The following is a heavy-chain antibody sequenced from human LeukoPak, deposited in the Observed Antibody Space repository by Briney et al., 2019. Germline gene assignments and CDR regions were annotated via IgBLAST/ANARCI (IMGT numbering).Heavy chain of an antibody. CDR3: AKDEYSSPGY. V-gene: IGHV3-30*18. CDR1: GFTFSSYG. Sequence: GGSLRLSCAASGFTFSSYGMHWVRQAPGKGLEWVAVISYDGSNKYYADSVKGRSTISRDNSKNTLYLQMNSLRAEDTAVYYCAKDEYSSPGYWGQGTLVTVSS. J-gene: IGHJ4*02. D-gene: IGHD6-6*01. CDR2: ISYDGSNK.